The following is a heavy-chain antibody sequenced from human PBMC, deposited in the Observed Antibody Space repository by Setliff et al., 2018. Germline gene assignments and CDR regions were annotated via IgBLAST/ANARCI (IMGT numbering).Heavy chain of an antibody. CDR2: IRSSSSTI. V-gene: IGHV3-48*04. J-gene: IGHJ4*02. D-gene: IGHD3-22*01. CDR1: GFTFSNYN. CDR3: ASAYYYDSSGLRGSGY. Sequence: TGGSLRLSCAASGFTFSNYNMNWVRQAPGKGLEWVSYIRSSSSTIYYADSVKGRFTISRNNAKNSLYLQMNSLRAEDTAVYYCASAYYYDSSGLRGSGYWGQGTLVTVSS.